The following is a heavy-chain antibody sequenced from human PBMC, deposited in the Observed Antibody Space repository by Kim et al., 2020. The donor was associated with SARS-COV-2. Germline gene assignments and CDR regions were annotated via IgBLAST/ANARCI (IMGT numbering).Heavy chain of an antibody. J-gene: IGHJ6*02. CDR2: INHSGST. D-gene: IGHD3-10*01. Sequence: SETLSLTCAVYGGSFSGYYWSWIRQPPGKGLEWIGEINHSGSTNYNPSLKSRVTISVDTSKNQFSLKLSSVTAADTAVYYCARGQPSSGSYYRLYYYYYYGMDVWGQGTTVTVSS. CDR3: ARGQPSSGSYYRLYYYYYYGMDV. V-gene: IGHV4-34*01. CDR1: GGSFSGYY.